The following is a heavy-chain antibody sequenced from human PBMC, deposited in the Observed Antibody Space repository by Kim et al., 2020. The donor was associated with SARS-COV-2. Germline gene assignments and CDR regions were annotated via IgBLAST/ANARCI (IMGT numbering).Heavy chain of an antibody. D-gene: IGHD2-2*02. CDR1: GFTFSGYW. Sequence: GGSLRLSCAASGFTFSGYWMHWVRQAPGKGLGWVSSISSNGSSISYADSVKGRFTISRDNAKNTLYLQMNRLRAEDTAVYYCARDCDYTLDYNYAMDVWGQGTTVTVSS. V-gene: IGHV3-74*01. CDR3: ARDCDYTLDYNYAMDV. CDR2: ISSNGSSI. J-gene: IGHJ6*02.